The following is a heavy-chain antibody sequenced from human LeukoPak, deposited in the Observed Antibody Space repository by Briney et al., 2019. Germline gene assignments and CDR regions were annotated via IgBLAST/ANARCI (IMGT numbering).Heavy chain of an antibody. J-gene: IGHJ4*02. CDR2: ISGTGGST. CDR3: AKQGSGWDVDY. Sequence: GGSLRLSCAASGFTFSSYAMSWARQAPGKGLDWVSAISGTGGSTYYADSVQGRFTISRDNSKNTLYLQMNSLRAEDTAVYYCAKQGSGWDVDYWGQGTVVTVSS. CDR1: GFTFSSYA. D-gene: IGHD6-19*01. V-gene: IGHV3-23*01.